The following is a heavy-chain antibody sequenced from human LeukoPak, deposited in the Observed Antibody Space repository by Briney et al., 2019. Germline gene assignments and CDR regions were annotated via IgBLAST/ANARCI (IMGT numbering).Heavy chain of an antibody. Sequence: SETLSLTCAVYGGSFSGYYWSWIRQPPGKGLEWIGEINHSGSTNYNPSLKSRVTISVDTSKNQFPLKLSSVTAADTAVYYCARRWNWFDPWGQGTLVTVSS. J-gene: IGHJ5*02. CDR3: ARRWNWFDP. CDR1: GGSFSGYY. CDR2: INHSGST. V-gene: IGHV4-34*01. D-gene: IGHD4-23*01.